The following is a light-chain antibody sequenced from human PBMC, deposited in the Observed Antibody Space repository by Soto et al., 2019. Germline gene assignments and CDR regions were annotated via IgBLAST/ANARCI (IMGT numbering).Light chain of an antibody. CDR2: DAS. V-gene: IGKV3-11*01. CDR1: QSVSSH. CDR3: QQRIDWPPT. Sequence: ETVLTQSPDTVSLSPGERATLSCRTSQSVSSHLAWYQQRPGQPPRLLIYDASTRATGIPARFSGSGSGTDFTLAISSLDPEDFAVYYCQQRIDWPPTFGQGTR. J-gene: IGKJ5*01.